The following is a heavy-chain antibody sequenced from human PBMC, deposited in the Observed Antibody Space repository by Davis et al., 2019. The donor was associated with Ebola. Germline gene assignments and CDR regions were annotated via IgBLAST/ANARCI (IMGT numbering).Heavy chain of an antibody. V-gene: IGHV3-53*01. CDR3: ARPHSAATQYGMDV. D-gene: IGHD4-11*01. J-gene: IGHJ6*02. CDR1: GFTFSSYW. Sequence: GGSLRLSCATSGFTFSSYWMSFVRQAPGKGLEWVAVIYSSTTSYADSVKGRFTISRDNSKNTLYLQMNSLRTEDTAVYFCARPHSAATQYGMDVWGQGTTVTVSS. CDR2: IYSSTT.